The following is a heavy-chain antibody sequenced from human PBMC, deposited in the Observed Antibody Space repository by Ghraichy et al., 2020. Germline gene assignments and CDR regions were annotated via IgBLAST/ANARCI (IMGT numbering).Heavy chain of an antibody. J-gene: IGHJ4*02. D-gene: IGHD5-24*01. CDR1: GGSISSGSYY. CDR3: AVVRDGYNLGFDY. V-gene: IGHV4-61*02. Sequence: SETLSLTCTVSGGSISSGSYYWSWIRQPAGKGLEWIGRIYTSGSTNYNPSLKSRVTISVDTSKNQFSLKLSSVTAADTAVYYCAVVRDGYNLGFDYWGQGTLVTVSS. CDR2: IYTSGST.